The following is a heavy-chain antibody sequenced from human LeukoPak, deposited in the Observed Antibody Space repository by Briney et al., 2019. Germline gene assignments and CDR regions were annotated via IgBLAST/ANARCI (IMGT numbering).Heavy chain of an antibody. CDR2: VDYTGIT. CDR3: ARAPTIAAAGGTDY. V-gene: IGHV4-39*01. J-gene: IGHJ4*02. D-gene: IGHD6-13*01. CDR1: GGSISSSGYY. Sequence: SETLSLTCTVSGGSISSSGYYWGWIRQPPGKGLEWIGSVDYTGITSHSPSLKSRVTISVDTSKNQFSLKLSSVTAADTAEYYCARAPTIAAAGGTDYWGQGTLVTVSS.